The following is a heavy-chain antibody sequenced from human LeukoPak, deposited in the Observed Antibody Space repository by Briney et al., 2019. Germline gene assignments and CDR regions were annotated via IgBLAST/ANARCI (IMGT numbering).Heavy chain of an antibody. CDR3: TTDSGSYSRHDY. D-gene: IGHD1-26*01. Sequence: GGSLRLSCAASGFTFSNAWMSWVRQAPGKGLEWVGRIKSKTDGGTTDYAAPVEGRLTISRDDSKNTLYLQMNSLKTEDTAVYYCTTDSGSYSRHDYWGQGTLVTVSS. CDR2: IKSKTDGGTT. CDR1: GFTFSNAW. J-gene: IGHJ4*02. V-gene: IGHV3-15*01.